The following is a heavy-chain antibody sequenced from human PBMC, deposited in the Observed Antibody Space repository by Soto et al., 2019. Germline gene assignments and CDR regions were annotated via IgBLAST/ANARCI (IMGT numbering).Heavy chain of an antibody. CDR2: IIPIFGTA. CDR3: ARVLEIGVVIGMDSYYGMDV. V-gene: IGHV1-69*13. CDR1: GGTFSSYA. J-gene: IGHJ6*04. Sequence: SVKVSCKASGGTFSSYAISWVRQAPGQGLEWMGGIIPIFGTANYAQKFQGRVTITADESTSTAYMELSSLRSEDTAVYYCARVLEIGVVIGMDSYYGMDVWGKGTTVTVAS. D-gene: IGHD3-3*01.